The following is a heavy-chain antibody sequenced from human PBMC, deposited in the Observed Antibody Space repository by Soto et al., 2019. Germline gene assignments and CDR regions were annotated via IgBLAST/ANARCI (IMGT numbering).Heavy chain of an antibody. CDR2: IYYSGST. CDR1: GTSISSGGYY. Sequence: QVQLQESGSGLVKASQTLSLTCTLSGTSISSGGYYWSWIRQHPGKGLEWIGYIYYSGSTSYNPSLKSLTTISLDMSKNQFSLRLSSVTAADTAVYSCARANYGSGSYLPYWGRGTLVTVSS. D-gene: IGHD3-10*01. CDR3: ARANYGSGSYLPY. V-gene: IGHV4-31*01. J-gene: IGHJ4*02.